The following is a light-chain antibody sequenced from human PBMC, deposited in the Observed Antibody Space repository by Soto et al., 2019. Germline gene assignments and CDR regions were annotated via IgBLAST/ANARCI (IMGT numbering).Light chain of an antibody. CDR3: QKYNSAPFT. Sequence: DIPMTQSPSSLSASVGDRVTITCRASQDISNYLAWYQQRPGKVPKLLIYATSTLQAGVPSRFSGSVSGTDFTLTINSLQPEDVATYYCQKYNSAPFTFGPGTKVDIK. V-gene: IGKV1-27*01. CDR2: ATS. CDR1: QDISNY. J-gene: IGKJ3*01.